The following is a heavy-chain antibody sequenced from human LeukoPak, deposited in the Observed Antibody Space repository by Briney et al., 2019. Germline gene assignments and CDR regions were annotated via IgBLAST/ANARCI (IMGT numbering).Heavy chain of an antibody. V-gene: IGHV3-48*04. CDR3: ARVIGSYGDSAY. CDR2: ISSTSSAI. J-gene: IGHJ4*02. D-gene: IGHD3-16*01. CDR1: GFNFRSYS. Sequence: GSLRLSCAASGFNFRSYSMNWVRQAPGKGLEWLSYISSTSSAIYYADSLKGRLTISRDNAKNSLYLQMDSLRAEDTAVYYCARVIGSYGDSAYWGQGTLVTVSS.